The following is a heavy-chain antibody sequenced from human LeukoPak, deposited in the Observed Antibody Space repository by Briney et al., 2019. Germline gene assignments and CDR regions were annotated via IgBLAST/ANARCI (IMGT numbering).Heavy chain of an antibody. D-gene: IGHD6-25*01. CDR2: IKQDGSEK. Sequence: PGGSLRLSCAASGFTFSSYSMNWVRQAPGKGLEWVANIKQDGSEKYYVDSVKGRFTISRDNAKNSLYLQMNSLRAEDTAVYYCARDPSPRRPLDYWGQGTLVTVSS. CDR3: ARDPSPRRPLDY. V-gene: IGHV3-7*01. J-gene: IGHJ4*02. CDR1: GFTFSSYS.